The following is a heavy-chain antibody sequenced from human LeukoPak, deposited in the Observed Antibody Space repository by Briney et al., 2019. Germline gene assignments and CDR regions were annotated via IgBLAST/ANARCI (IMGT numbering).Heavy chain of an antibody. V-gene: IGHV3-30*03. CDR1: GFTFRNYG. J-gene: IGHJ4*02. Sequence: PGGSLSLSCAVSGFTFRNYGMQWVRQTPGKGLEWVTLISYDGSDKYYADSVKGRFSISRDNSKNTLYLQMNSLRAEDTAVYYCASLRSGSGTFYNDYWGQGTLVTVSS. CDR2: ISYDGSDK. CDR3: ASLRSGSGTFYNDY. D-gene: IGHD3-10*01.